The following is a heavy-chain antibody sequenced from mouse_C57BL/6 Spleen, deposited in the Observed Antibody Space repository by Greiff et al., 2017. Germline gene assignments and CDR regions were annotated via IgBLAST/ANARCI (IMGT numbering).Heavy chain of an antibody. CDR1: GFTFSSYA. J-gene: IGHJ2*01. CDR3: ARDLTTVVASEYFGY. Sequence: EVQLVESGGGLVKPGGSLKLSCAASGFTFSSYAMSWVRQTPEKRLEWVGTISDGGGYTYYPDNVKGRFTISRDNAKNNLYLQMSHLKSGDTAMYYCARDLTTVVASEYFGYWGQGTTLTVSS. CDR2: ISDGGGYT. V-gene: IGHV5-4*01. D-gene: IGHD1-1*01.